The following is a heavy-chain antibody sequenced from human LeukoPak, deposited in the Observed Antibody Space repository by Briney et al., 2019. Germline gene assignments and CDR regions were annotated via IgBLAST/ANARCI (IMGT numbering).Heavy chain of an antibody. CDR1: GGSISSSSYY. V-gene: IGHV4-39*01. Sequence: SETLSLTCTVSGGSISSSSYYWGWIRQPPGKGLEWVGSIYYSGSTYYNPSLKSRVTISVDTSKNQFSLKLSSVTAADTAVYYCARLGVQTLFDYWGQGTLVTVSS. CDR3: ARLGVQTLFDY. J-gene: IGHJ4*02. CDR2: IYYSGST. D-gene: IGHD1-1*01.